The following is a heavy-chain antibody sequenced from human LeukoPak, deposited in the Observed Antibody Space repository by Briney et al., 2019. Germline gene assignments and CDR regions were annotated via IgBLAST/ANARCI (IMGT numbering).Heavy chain of an antibody. CDR2: IGGSVSGV. V-gene: IGHV3-23*01. Sequence: GGSLRLSCAASGFTFNTYDMSWVRQAPGKGLEWVSLIGGSVSGVYYADSVKGRFTISRDNSKNTLYLQMNSLRAADTAVYYCAKDPTHYRVWDDYDSTVLSYWGQGTLVTVSS. CDR1: GFTFNTYD. D-gene: IGHD3-22*01. J-gene: IGHJ4*02. CDR3: AKDPTHYRVWDDYDSTVLSY.